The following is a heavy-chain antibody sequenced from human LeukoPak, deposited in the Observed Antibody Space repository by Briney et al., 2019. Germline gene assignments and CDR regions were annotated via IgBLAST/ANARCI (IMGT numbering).Heavy chain of an antibody. D-gene: IGHD4-17*01. CDR2: ISSSSITI. CDR3: ARALGGSVTTPFDF. V-gene: IGHV3-48*01. Sequence: PGGSLRLSCAASGFTFNTYSMNWVRQAPGKGLEWVSYISSSSITIYYADSVKGRVTISRDNAKNSLYLQMNSLRAEDTVVYYCARALGGSVTTPFDFWGQGTLVTVSS. CDR1: GFTFNTYS. J-gene: IGHJ4*02.